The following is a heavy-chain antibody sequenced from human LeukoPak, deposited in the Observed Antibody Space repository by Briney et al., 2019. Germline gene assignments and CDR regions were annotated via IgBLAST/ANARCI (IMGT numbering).Heavy chain of an antibody. CDR3: ARDPYSDTYVDYYYYYYMDV. CDR2: ISYDGSNK. CDR1: GFTFSSNA. D-gene: IGHD1-26*01. J-gene: IGHJ6*03. V-gene: IGHV3-30*04. Sequence: PGGSLRLSCAASGFTFSSNAMHWVRQAPGKGLEWVAIISYDGSNKYYADSVKGRFTISRDNAKNSLYLHINSLTAEDTAVYYCARDPYSDTYVDYYYYYYMDVWGKGTTVTISS.